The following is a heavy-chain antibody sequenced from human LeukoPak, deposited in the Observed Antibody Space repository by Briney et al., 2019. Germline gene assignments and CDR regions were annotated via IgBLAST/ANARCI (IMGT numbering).Heavy chain of an antibody. CDR3: ARHPYYDTSGLDY. CDR1: GGSITTYY. J-gene: IGHJ4*02. Sequence: PSDTLSLTCTVTGGSITTYYWSCIPQPPGKGLEWIGYMHSSESTNYNPSLKSRVTISVDTSKNQFSLKLTSVTAADTAVYYCARHPYYDTSGLDYWGQGTLVTVSS. D-gene: IGHD3-22*01. CDR2: MHSSEST. V-gene: IGHV4-59*08.